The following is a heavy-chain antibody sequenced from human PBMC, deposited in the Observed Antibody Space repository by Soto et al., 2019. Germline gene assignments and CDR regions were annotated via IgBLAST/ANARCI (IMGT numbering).Heavy chain of an antibody. CDR2: IVYCVGT. Sequence: SETLSRTCTVSGGSISSGDYYLSWILQPPGKGLEWIGYIVYCVGTYYNPSLKVRVTITEDTYKNHFSLKLSSGTAADTAVYYWASRATVPEPFAYWGQGTLVPV. D-gene: IGHD2-2*01. CDR3: ASRATVPEPFAY. V-gene: IGHV4-30-4*01. J-gene: IGHJ4*02. CDR1: GGSISSGDYY.